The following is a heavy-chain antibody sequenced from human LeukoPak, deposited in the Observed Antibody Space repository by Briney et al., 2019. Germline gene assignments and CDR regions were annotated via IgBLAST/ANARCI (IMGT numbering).Heavy chain of an antibody. J-gene: IGHJ4*02. CDR1: GFTFSHYA. Sequence: QPGGSLRLSCEASGFTFSHYAMNWVRRAPGGGLEWVSIISDSGGSAYYADSVKGRFTISRDNSKNTLYLQMNSLRAEDTAVYFCAKIWGAYPLIYYSDYWGQGTLVTVSS. D-gene: IGHD3-16*01. CDR2: ISDSGGSA. CDR3: AKIWGAYPLIYYSDY. V-gene: IGHV3-23*01.